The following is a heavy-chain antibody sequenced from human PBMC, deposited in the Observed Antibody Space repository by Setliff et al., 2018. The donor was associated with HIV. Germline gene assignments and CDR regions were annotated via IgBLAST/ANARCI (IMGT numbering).Heavy chain of an antibody. CDR2: IDPEDGET. J-gene: IGHJ3*02. D-gene: IGHD3-3*01. V-gene: IGHV1-69-2*01. CDR1: GHTFTDYS. CDR3: ARDGWGNFWSGYYTHDAFDI. Sequence: ASVKVSCKVSGHTFTDYSIHWVQQAPGKGLEWMGLIDPEDGETIYAEKFQGRVTMTADTSIQTAYMELSSVRPEDTAVYYCARDGWGNFWSGYYTHDAFDIWGQGTMVTVSS.